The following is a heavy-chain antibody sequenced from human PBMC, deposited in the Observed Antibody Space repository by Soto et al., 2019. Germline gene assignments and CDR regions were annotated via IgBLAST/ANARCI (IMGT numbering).Heavy chain of an antibody. CDR2: INPIFKTA. V-gene: IGHV1-69*06. CDR1: GGTFGHYA. D-gene: IGHD2-21*01. J-gene: IGHJ6*02. Sequence: QQQLVQSGAEVKKPGSSVKVSCKASGGTFGHYAISWVRQAPGQGLEWMEKINPIFKTANYSPKLEGRITNTADKDPRADVDYREMSSLRSEDTALYLCARVSIAGIYGEDVWVEGATGSVSS. CDR3: ARVSIAGIYGEDV.